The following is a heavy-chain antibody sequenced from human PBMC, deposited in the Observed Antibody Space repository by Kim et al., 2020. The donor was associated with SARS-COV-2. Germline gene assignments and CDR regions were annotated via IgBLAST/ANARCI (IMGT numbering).Heavy chain of an antibody. CDR2: IYYSGST. J-gene: IGHJ6*02. CDR1: GGSISSYY. D-gene: IGHD7-27*01. V-gene: IGHV4-59*01. CDR3: WREGWGGSSNWGGMEV. Sequence: SETLSLTCTVSGGSISSYYWSWIRQPPGKGLEWIGYIYYSGSTNYNPSLKSRVTISVDTSKNQFSLKLSSVTAADTAVYYFWREGWGGSSNWGGMEVWG.